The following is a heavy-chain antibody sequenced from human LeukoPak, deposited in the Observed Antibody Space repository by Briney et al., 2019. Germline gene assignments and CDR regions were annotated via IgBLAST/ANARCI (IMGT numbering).Heavy chain of an antibody. Sequence: SETLSLTCTVSGGSISNYYWNWIRQPPGKGLEWIGYIYYTGNTNYNPSLKSRVTISVDTSKNQFSLKLSSVTAADTAVYYCARAPPIRIMTGAFDIWGKGTTVTI. CDR1: GGSISNYY. V-gene: IGHV4-59*08. J-gene: IGHJ3*02. CDR2: IYYTGNT. CDR3: ARAPPIRIMTGAFDI. D-gene: IGHD3-16*01.